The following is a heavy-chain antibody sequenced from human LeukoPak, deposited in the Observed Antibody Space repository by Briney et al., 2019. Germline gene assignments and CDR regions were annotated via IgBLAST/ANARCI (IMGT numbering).Heavy chain of an antibody. CDR1: GDSITSSY. J-gene: IGHJ2*01. D-gene: IGHD3-22*01. V-gene: IGHV4-59*01. CDR3: ARSASYYHDSSGYSLRYFDL. Sequence: SETLSLTCTVSGDSITSSYWSWLRQPPGQGLEYLGYIYYTGITKYNPSLKSRVTISVDRSKNQFSLKLSSVTAADTAVYYCARSASYYHDSSGYSLRYFDLWGRGTLVIVSS. CDR2: IYYTGIT.